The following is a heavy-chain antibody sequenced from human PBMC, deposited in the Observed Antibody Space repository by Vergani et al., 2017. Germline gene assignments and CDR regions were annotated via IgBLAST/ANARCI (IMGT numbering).Heavy chain of an antibody. D-gene: IGHD3-9*01. CDR2: INPSGGHT. CDR3: ARGDYGILTGYRY. CDR1: GYTFSNYF. J-gene: IGHJ4*02. V-gene: IGHV1-46*03. Sequence: QVQVVQSGAEVKKSGASVKFSCKTPGYTFSNYFMHWVRQAPGQGLEWMGIINPSGGHTNYAQKSQGRVTMTRDTSTSTVYMELSSLRSEDTAIYYCARGDYGILTGYRYWGQGTLVTVSA.